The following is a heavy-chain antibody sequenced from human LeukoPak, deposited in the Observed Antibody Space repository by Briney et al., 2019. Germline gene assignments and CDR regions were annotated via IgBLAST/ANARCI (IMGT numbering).Heavy chain of an antibody. CDR2: INHSGST. Sequence: SETLSLTCAVYGGSFSGYYWSWIRQPPGKGLEWIGEINHSGSTTYNPSLKSRVTISVDTSKNQFSLKLSSVTAADTAVYYCARGTMTTVTYYFDYWGQGTLVTVSS. D-gene: IGHD4-17*01. CDR1: GGSFSGYY. V-gene: IGHV4-34*01. CDR3: ARGTMTTVTYYFDY. J-gene: IGHJ4*02.